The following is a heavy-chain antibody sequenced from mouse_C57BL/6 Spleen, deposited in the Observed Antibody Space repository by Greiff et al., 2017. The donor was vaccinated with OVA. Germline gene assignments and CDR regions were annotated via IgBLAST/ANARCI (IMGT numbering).Heavy chain of an antibody. CDR1: GYSITSGYY. Sequence: EVQLQESGPGLVKPSQSLSLTCSVTGYSITSGYYWNWIRQFPGNKLEWMGYISYDGSNNYNPSLKNRISLTRDTAKNQLFLKLNSVSTEDSATYYCARDSSCYVGFAYWGKGTLVTVSA. D-gene: IGHD3-2*02. CDR2: ISYDGSN. V-gene: IGHV3-6*01. CDR3: ARDSSCYVGFAY. J-gene: IGHJ3*01.